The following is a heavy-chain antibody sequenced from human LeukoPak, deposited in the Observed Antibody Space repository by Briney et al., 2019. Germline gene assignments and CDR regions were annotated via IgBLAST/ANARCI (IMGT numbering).Heavy chain of an antibody. D-gene: IGHD1-1*01. J-gene: IGHJ4*02. CDR2: ISYDGSNK. V-gene: IGHV3-30-3*01. Sequence: AGGSLRLSCAASGFTFSSYAMHWVRQAPGKGLEWVAVISYDGSNKYYADSVKGRFTISRDNSKNTLYLQMNSLRAEDTAVYYCAKEWTRGYEVDHWGQGTLVTVSS. CDR1: GFTFSSYA. CDR3: AKEWTRGYEVDH.